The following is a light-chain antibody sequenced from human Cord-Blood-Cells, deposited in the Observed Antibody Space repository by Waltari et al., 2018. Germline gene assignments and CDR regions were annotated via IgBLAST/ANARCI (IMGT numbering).Light chain of an antibody. Sequence: QSALTQPRSVSGSPGPSVTISCTGTSSDVGGYNYVSWYQQHTGKAPKLMLYDVSKRPSGVPDRFSGSKSGNTASLTISGLQAEDEADYYCCSYAGSYTYVFGTGTKVTVL. CDR1: SSDVGGYNY. V-gene: IGLV2-11*01. CDR3: CSYAGSYTYV. CDR2: DVS. J-gene: IGLJ1*01.